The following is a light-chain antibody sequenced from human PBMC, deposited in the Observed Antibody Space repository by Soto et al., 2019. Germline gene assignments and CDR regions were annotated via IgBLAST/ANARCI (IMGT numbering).Light chain of an antibody. V-gene: IGKV1-17*03. CDR3: LQHSRYPLT. CDR2: AAS. Sequence: DIQMTQPPSAMSASVGDRVTITCRASEDIRNHLVWFQQKPGTVPKRLIYAASYLQSGVPSRFSGSGSGTDFTLTISSLQPEDFATYYCLQHSRYPLTFGGGTKVE. CDR1: EDIRNH. J-gene: IGKJ4*01.